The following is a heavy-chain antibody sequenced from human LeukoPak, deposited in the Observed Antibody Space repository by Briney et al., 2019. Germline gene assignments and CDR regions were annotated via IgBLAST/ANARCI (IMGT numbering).Heavy chain of an antibody. CDR1: GASITSYD. J-gene: IGHJ4*02. V-gene: IGHV4-59*01. CDR2: IYYSGST. CDR3: ARANYFDF. Sequence: SETLSLTCTVSGASITSYDWSWIRRPPGKGLEWIGNIYYSGSTNYNPSLKSRVTISVDTSKNQFSLKLSSVTAADTAVYYCARANYFDFWGQGTLVTVSS.